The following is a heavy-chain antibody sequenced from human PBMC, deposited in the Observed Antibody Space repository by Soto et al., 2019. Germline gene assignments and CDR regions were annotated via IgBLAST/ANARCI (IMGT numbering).Heavy chain of an antibody. Sequence: QVQLQESGPGLVKPSETLSLTCTVSGGSISSYYWSWIWQPPGKGLEWIGYIYYSGSTNYNPSLKSRVTISVDTSKNQFSLKLSSVTAADTAVYYCARGRGWLQPNWYFDLWGRGTLVTVSS. CDR1: GGSISSYY. D-gene: IGHD5-12*01. CDR2: IYYSGST. V-gene: IGHV4-59*01. CDR3: ARGRGWLQPNWYFDL. J-gene: IGHJ2*01.